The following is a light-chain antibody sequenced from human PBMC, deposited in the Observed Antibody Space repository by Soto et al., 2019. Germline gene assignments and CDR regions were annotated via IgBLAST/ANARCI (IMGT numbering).Light chain of an antibody. CDR2: LGS. Sequence: DLVMTQSTLSLPVTPGEPASISFRSSQILLHSNGYNYLDWYLQKPGQSPQLLIYLGSNRASGVPDRFSGSGSGTDFTLKISRVEAEDVGVYYCMQPRQSWTFGQGTKVDIK. CDR1: QILLHSNGYNY. J-gene: IGKJ1*01. CDR3: MQPRQSWT. V-gene: IGKV2-28*01.